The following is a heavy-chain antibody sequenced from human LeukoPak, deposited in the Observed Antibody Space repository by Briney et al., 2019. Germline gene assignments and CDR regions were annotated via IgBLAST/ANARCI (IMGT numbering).Heavy chain of an antibody. J-gene: IGHJ6*02. CDR1: GGTFSSYA. CDR3: ARVVSGSYWAYYYYGMDV. V-gene: IGHV1-69*05. CDR2: IIPIFGTA. D-gene: IGHD1-26*01. Sequence: APVKVSCKASGGTFSSYAISWVRQAPGQGLEWMGGIIPIFGTANYAQKLQGRVTMTTDTSTSTAYMELRSLRSDDTAVYYCARVVSGSYWAYYYYGMDVWGQGTTVTVSS.